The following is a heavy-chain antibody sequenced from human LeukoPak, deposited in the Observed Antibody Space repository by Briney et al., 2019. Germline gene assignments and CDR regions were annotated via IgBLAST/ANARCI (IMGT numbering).Heavy chain of an antibody. V-gene: IGHV1-18*01. CDR2: ISAYNGNT. J-gene: IGHJ6*02. Sequence: GASVKVSCKASGYTFTSYGISWVRQAPGQGLEWMGWISAYNGNTNYAQKLQGRVTMTTDTSTSTAYMELRSLRSEDTAVYYCAREGIFGVVIHNYYGMDVWGQGTTVTVSS. D-gene: IGHD3-3*01. CDR1: GYTFTSYG. CDR3: AREGIFGVVIHNYYGMDV.